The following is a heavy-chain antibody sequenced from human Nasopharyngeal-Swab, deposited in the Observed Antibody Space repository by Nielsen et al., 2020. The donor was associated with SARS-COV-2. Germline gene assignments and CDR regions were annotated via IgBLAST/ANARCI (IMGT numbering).Heavy chain of an antibody. V-gene: IGHV5-10-1*01. Sequence: GASLQISCKGSGYSFTSYWISWARQMPGKGVEWMGRIDPSDSYTNYSPSFQGHVTISADKSISTAYLQWSSLKAPDTAMYYCARLERFLEWSNWFDPWGQGTLVTVSS. J-gene: IGHJ5*02. CDR1: GYSFTSYW. CDR2: IDPSDSYT. CDR3: ARLERFLEWSNWFDP. D-gene: IGHD3-3*01.